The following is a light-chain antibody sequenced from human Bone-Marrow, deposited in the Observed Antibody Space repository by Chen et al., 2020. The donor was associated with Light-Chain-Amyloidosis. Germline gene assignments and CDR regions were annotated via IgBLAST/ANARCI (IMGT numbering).Light chain of an antibody. V-gene: IGLV3-21*02. J-gene: IGLJ3*02. Sequence: SYVLTQPSSVSVAPGQTATIACGGNNIGSTSVHWYQQTPGQAPLLVVYDDSDRPSGIPERLAGYNSASTATLAIRGVEAGDGAEYYCLVWDRGSDRRVFGGGTKLTVL. CDR2: DDS. CDR1: NIGSTS. CDR3: LVWDRGSDRRV.